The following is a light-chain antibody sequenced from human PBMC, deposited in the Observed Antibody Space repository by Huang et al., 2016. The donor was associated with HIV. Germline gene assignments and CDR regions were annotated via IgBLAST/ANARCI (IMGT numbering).Light chain of an antibody. CDR1: QSLRDTY. V-gene: IGKV3-20*01. J-gene: IGKJ4*01. Sequence: EIVLTQSPGTLSLSPGETATFSCRDSQSLRDTYIAWYQQRPGQAPRLRIYGASSRATGSPDRFSCSGYGTDFTRTINRLEPQDFAVYFCLQYDRSPLTFGGGTKVEL. CDR3: LQYDRSPLT. CDR2: GAS.